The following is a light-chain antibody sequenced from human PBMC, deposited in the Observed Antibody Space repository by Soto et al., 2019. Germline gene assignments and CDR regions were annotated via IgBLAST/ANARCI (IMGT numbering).Light chain of an antibody. CDR1: QGISSD. J-gene: IGKJ4*01. V-gene: IGKV1-8*01. CDR3: QQYYSYPLT. Sequence: AIRMTQSPSSLSASTGDRVTITCRASQGISSDLAWYQQKPGKAPKLLIYAASTLQSGVPSRFSGSGSGTDFTLTISCLQSEDFVTYYCQQYYSYPLTFGGGTKVEI. CDR2: AAS.